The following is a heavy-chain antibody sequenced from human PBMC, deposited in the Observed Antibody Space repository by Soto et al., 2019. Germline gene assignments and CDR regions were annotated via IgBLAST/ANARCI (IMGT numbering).Heavy chain of an antibody. Sequence: EVQLVESGGGLVQPGGSLRLSCAASGFTFSSYWMHWVRQAPGKGLVWVSRINSDGSSTSYADSVKGRFTISRDNAKNTLYLQMNSLRAEDTAVYYCARVVVAAQTHYYYGMDVWGQGTTVTVSS. CDR3: ARVVVAAQTHYYYGMDV. J-gene: IGHJ6*02. CDR2: INSDGSST. CDR1: GFTFSSYW. V-gene: IGHV3-74*01. D-gene: IGHD2-15*01.